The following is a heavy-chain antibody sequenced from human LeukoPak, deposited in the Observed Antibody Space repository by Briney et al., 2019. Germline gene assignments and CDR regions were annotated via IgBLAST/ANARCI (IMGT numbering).Heavy chain of an antibody. V-gene: IGHV1-2*06. CDR2: INPNSGGT. CDR3: ARGGYDFVYYYYGMDV. Sequence: ASVKVSCKASGFTFTGYYMHWVRQAPGQGLEWMGRINPNSGGTNYAQKFQGRVTMTRDTSISTAYMGLSRLRSDDTAVYYCARGGYDFVYYYYGMDVWGQGTTVTVSS. CDR1: GFTFTGYY. J-gene: IGHJ6*02. D-gene: IGHD3-3*01.